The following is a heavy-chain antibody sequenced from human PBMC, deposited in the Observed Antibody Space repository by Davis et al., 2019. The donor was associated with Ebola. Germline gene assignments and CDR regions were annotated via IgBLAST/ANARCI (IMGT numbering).Heavy chain of an antibody. V-gene: IGHV3-33*08. Sequence: GASLKISCAASGFTFSSYGMHWVRQAPGKGLEWVAVIWYDGSNKYYADSVKGRFTISRDNSKNTLYLQMNSLRAEDTAVYYCARVNRHGDPDYWGQGTLVTVSS. CDR1: GFTFSSYG. J-gene: IGHJ4*02. CDR2: IWYDGSNK. CDR3: ARVNRHGDPDY. D-gene: IGHD4-17*01.